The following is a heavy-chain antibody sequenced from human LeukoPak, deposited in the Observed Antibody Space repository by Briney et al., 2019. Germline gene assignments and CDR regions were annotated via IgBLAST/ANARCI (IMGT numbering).Heavy chain of an antibody. CDR2: ISAYNGNT. V-gene: IGHV1-18*01. D-gene: IGHD6-19*01. CDR3: ARSGSRIAVAGTTDY. CDR1: GYTFTSYG. Sequence: ASVKVSCKASGYTFTSYGISWVRQAPGQGLEWVGWISAYNGNTNYAQKLQGRVTMTTDTSTSTAYMELRSLRSDDTAVYYCARSGSRIAVAGTTDYWGQGTLVTVSS. J-gene: IGHJ4*02.